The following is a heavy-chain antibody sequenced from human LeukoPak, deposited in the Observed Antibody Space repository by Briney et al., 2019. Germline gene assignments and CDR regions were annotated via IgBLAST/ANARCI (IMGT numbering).Heavy chain of an antibody. D-gene: IGHD1-26*01. V-gene: IGHV4-34*01. CDR1: GGSFSGYY. CDR2: IYYSGST. CDR3: AILGWELLLGHDY. Sequence: SETLSLTCAVYGGSFSGYYWSWIRQPPGKGLEWIGSIYYSGSTYYNPSLKSRVTISVDTCKNQFSLNLSAVTAADTAGYYCAILGWELLLGHDYWGQGTLVTVSS. J-gene: IGHJ4*02.